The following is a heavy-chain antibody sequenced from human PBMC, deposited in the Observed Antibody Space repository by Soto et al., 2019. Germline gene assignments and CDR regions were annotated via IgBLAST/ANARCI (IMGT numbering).Heavy chain of an antibody. D-gene: IGHD6-13*01. CDR3: ARDGLGGGSWYLNWFDP. V-gene: IGHV3-33*01. CDR2: IWYDGSNK. CDR1: GFTFSSYG. J-gene: IGHJ5*02. Sequence: QVQLVESGGGVVQPGRSLRLSCAASGFTFSSYGMHWVRQAPGKGLEWVAVIWYDGSNKYYADSVKGRFTISRDNSKNTLYLQMNSLRAEDTAVYYCARDGLGGGSWYLNWFDPWGQGTLVTVSS.